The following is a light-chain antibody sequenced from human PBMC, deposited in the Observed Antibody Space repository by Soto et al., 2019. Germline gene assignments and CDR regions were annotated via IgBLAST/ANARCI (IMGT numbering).Light chain of an antibody. CDR2: EVS. CDR3: WSYAGSSPFAV. V-gene: IGLV2-23*02. CDR1: SIDVGCYNC. Sequence: QSALTQPASVSGSPGQSITISFSGTSIDVGCYNCVSWDQQHPGKAPKLLIYEVSKRPSWVSNRFSGSKSGNTASLAISGLQAEEDSDSCSWSYAGSSPFAVFGTGTTVIVL. J-gene: IGLJ1*01.